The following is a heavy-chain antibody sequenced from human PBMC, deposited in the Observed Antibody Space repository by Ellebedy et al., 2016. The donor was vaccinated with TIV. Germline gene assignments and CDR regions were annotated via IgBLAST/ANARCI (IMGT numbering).Heavy chain of an antibody. CDR3: ARDRGTTMIVSDY. V-gene: IGHV3-21*01. J-gene: IGHJ4*02. Sequence: PGGSLRLSCAASGFTFSSYTMNWVRQAPGKGLEWVSSISSSSSYIYYADSVKGRFTISRDNSKNTLYLQMNSLRAEDTAVYYCARDRGTTMIVSDYWGQGTLVTVSS. CDR2: ISSSSSYI. CDR1: GFTFSSYT. D-gene: IGHD3-22*01.